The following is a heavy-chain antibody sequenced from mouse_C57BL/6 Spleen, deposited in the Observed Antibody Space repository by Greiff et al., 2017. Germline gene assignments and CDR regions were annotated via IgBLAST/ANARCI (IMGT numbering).Heavy chain of an antibody. CDR3: ARWGSYYDYDGAWFAY. Sequence: EVQVVESGGGLVKPGGSLKLSCAASGFTFSSYAMSWVRQTPEKRLEWVATISDGGSYTYYPDNVKGRFTISRDNAKNNLYLQMSHLKSEDTAMYYCARWGSYYDYDGAWFAYWGQGTLVTVSA. D-gene: IGHD2-4*01. CDR1: GFTFSSYA. V-gene: IGHV5-4*01. J-gene: IGHJ3*01. CDR2: ISDGGSYT.